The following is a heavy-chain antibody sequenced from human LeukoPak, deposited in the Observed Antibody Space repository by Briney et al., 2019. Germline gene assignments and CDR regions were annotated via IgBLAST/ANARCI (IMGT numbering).Heavy chain of an antibody. J-gene: IGHJ4*02. CDR1: GFTFSSYA. CDR2: ISGSGGST. CDR3: ARNLYYDSTGYHTFDY. D-gene: IGHD3-22*01. Sequence: GGSLRLSCAASGFTFSSYAMSWVRQAPGKGLEWVSAISGSGGSTYYADSVKGRFTISRDSSKNTLFLQMSSLRAEDTAVYYCARNLYYDSTGYHTFDYWGQGTLVTVSS. V-gene: IGHV3-23*01.